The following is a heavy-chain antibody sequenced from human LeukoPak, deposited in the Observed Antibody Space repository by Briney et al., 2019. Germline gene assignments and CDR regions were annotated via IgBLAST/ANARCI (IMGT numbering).Heavy chain of an antibody. V-gene: IGHV3-30*02. J-gene: IGHJ4*02. CDR2: IRYDGSNK. CDR1: GFTFSSYG. Sequence: GGSLRLSCAASGFTFSSYGMHWVRQAPGKGLEWVAFIRYDGSNKYYADSVKGRFTISRDNAKNSLYLQMNSLRPEDTAVYYCARENSGSYYQFDCWGQGTLVTVSS. CDR3: ARENSGSYYQFDC. D-gene: IGHD1-26*01.